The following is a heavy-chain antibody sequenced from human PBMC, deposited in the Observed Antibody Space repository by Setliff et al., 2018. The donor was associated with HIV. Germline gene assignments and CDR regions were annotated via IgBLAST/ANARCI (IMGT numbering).Heavy chain of an antibody. D-gene: IGHD3-22*01. Sequence: TLSLTCTVSGGSISTYYWSWIRQPPGKGLEWIGYINTRGSTNYNPSLKSRVTISVDTSKNQFSLKLSSVTAADTAIYYCARHYYYDRTSYSLDAFDIWGQGTMVTVSS. CDR2: INTRGST. V-gene: IGHV4-4*09. CDR1: GGSISTYY. CDR3: ARHYYYDRTSYSLDAFDI. J-gene: IGHJ3*02.